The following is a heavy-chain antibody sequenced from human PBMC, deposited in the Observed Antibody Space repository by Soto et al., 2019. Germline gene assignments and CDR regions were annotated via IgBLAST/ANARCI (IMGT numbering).Heavy chain of an antibody. V-gene: IGHV4-59*08. Sequence: PSETLSLTCTVSGGSISSYYWSWIRQPPGKGLEWIGYIYYSGSTNYNPSLKSRVTISVDTSKNQFSLKLSSVTAADTAVYYCARLGFTLEAPFDPWGQGTLVTVS. D-gene: IGHD3-3*01. CDR3: ARLGFTLEAPFDP. CDR2: IYYSGST. CDR1: GGSISSYY. J-gene: IGHJ5*02.